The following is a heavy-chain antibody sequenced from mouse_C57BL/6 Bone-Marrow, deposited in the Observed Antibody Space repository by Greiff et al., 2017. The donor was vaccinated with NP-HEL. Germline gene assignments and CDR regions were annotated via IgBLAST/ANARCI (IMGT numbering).Heavy chain of an antibody. D-gene: IGHD4-1*02. J-gene: IGHJ3*01. CDR2: INPNNGGT. Sequence: VHVKQSGPELVKPGASVKISCKASGYTFTDYYMNWVKQSHGKSLEWIGDINPNNGGTSYNQKFKGKATLTVDKSSSTAYMELRSLTSEDSAVYYCARPNWDGAWFAYWGQGTLVTVSA. V-gene: IGHV1-26*01. CDR1: GYTFTDYY. CDR3: ARPNWDGAWFAY.